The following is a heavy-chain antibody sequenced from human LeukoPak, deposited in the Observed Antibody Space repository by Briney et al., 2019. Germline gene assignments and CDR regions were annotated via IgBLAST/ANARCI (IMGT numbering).Heavy chain of an antibody. CDR3: ARDYGSGSWGYYMDV. CDR1: GYSFINYG. V-gene: IGHV1-18*01. J-gene: IGHJ6*03. D-gene: IGHD3-10*01. CDR2: ISAYDGNT. Sequence: AASLKVSCKASGYSFINYGISWVRQAPGQGLEWMGWISAYDGNTNYAQKFQGRVTMTTDTSTSTAYMGLRSLRSDDTAVYYCARDYGSGSWGYYMDVWGKGTTVTISS.